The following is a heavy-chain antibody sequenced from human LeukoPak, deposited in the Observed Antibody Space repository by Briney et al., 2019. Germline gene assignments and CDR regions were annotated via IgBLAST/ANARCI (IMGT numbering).Heavy chain of an antibody. CDR3: ARCTSSNLYYYYGMDV. Sequence: ASVNVSYKASGYTFTNYAMHWVRQAPGQRLEWMGWINAGNGNTKYSQKFQGRVTITRDTSASTAYMELSSLRSEDTAVYYCARCTSSNLYYYYGMDVWGQGTTVTVSS. CDR1: GYTFTNYA. V-gene: IGHV1-3*01. J-gene: IGHJ6*02. D-gene: IGHD2-2*01. CDR2: INAGNGNT.